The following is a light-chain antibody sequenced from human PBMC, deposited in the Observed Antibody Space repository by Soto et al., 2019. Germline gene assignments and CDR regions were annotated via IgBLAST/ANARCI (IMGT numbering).Light chain of an antibody. Sequence: QSVVTQPASVSGSPGQSITISCTGTSSDVGGYNYVSWYQQHPGKAPKLMIYDVSNRPSGVSNRFSGSKSGNTASLTISGLQAEDEADYYCSSYTSSNTDVFGTGTKLTVL. CDR2: DVS. J-gene: IGLJ1*01. CDR3: SSYTSSNTDV. CDR1: SSDVGGYNY. V-gene: IGLV2-14*03.